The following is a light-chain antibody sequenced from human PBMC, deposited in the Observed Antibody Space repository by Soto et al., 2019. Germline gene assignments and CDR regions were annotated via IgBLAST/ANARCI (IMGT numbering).Light chain of an antibody. CDR3: SSFAVSNSFV. Sequence: QSVLAQPHSASGSPGQSVTISCTGTSNDVGGYNYVSWYQQHPGKAPKLMIYEVNKRPSGVPDRFSGSKSGNTASLTVSGLQAEDEADYYCSSFAVSNSFVFGTGTKVTVL. J-gene: IGLJ1*01. CDR1: SNDVGGYNY. CDR2: EVN. V-gene: IGLV2-8*01.